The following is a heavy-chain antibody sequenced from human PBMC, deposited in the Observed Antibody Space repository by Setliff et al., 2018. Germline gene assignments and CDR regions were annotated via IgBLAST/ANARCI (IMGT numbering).Heavy chain of an antibody. CDR2: ISSSSSYI. CDR3: ARSLGIRDYSYFDL. V-gene: IGHV3-21*01. D-gene: IGHD5-12*01. CDR1: GFTFSSYS. Sequence: PGGSLRLSCAASGFTFSSYSMNWVRQAPGKGLEWVSSISSSSSYIYYADSVKGRFTISRDNAKNSLYLQMNSLRAEDTAVYYCARSLGIRDYSYFDLWGRGTLVTVSS. J-gene: IGHJ2*01.